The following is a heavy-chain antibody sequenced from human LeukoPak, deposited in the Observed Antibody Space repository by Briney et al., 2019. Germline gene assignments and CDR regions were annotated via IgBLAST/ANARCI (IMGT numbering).Heavy chain of an antibody. V-gene: IGHV4-59*01. CDR3: ARASMGYSSSWYFDY. Sequence: ETLSLTCTVSGGSISSYYWSWIRQPPGKGLEWIGYIYHGGSSNYNPSLKSRVTISVDTSKKQFSLKLSSVTAADTAVYYCARASMGYSSSWYFDYWGQGTLVTVSS. J-gene: IGHJ4*02. D-gene: IGHD6-13*01. CDR1: GGSISSYY. CDR2: IYHGGSS.